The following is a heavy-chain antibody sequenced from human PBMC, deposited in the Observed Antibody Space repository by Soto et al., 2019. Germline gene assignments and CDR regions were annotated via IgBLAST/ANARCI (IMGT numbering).Heavy chain of an antibody. CDR2: IIPIFGTA. CDR3: ARVRCSGGSCYPPNNWFDP. J-gene: IGHJ5*02. V-gene: IGHV1-69*13. D-gene: IGHD2-15*01. Sequence: SVKVSCKASGGTFSSYAISWVRQAPGQGLEWMGGIIPIFGTANYAQKFQGRVTITADESTSTAYMELSSLRSEDTAVHYCARVRCSGGSCYPPNNWFDPWGQGTLVTVSS. CDR1: GGTFSSYA.